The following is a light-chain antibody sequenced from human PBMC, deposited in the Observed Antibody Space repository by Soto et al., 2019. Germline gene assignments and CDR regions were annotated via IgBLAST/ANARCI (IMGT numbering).Light chain of an antibody. J-gene: IGKJ4*01. V-gene: IGKV3-20*01. CDR3: QQYGSSPLT. Sequence: EIVLTQSPGTLSFSPGERATLSCRASQTVNSKYLAWYQQKPGQAPRLLIYGASSRATGIPDRFSGSGSETDFTLTISRLEPEDFAVYSCQQYGSSPLTFGGGTKVEIK. CDR2: GAS. CDR1: QTVNSKY.